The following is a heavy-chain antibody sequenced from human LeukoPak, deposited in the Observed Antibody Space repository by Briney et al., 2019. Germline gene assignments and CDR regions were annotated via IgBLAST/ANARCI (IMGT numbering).Heavy chain of an antibody. J-gene: IGHJ4*02. D-gene: IGHD6-6*01. CDR3: AIQYSTTLSYYFDY. CDR2: IRYDGINK. CDR1: GFTFNNYG. V-gene: IGHV3-30*02. Sequence: AGGSLRLSCVASGFTFNNYGIHWVRQAPGKGLEWVAFIRYDGINKYYADSVKGRFTISRDNSKYTLYLQMSSLLPEDTAVYYCAIQYSTTLSYYFDYWGQGTLVTVSS.